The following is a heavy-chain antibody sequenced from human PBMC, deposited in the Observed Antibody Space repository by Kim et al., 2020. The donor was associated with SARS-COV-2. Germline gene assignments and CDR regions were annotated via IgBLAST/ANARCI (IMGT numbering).Heavy chain of an antibody. CDR3: AQSSVRRCLDY. CDR2: IYHGGTT. CDR1: GGSISGDDW. V-gene: IGHV4-4*02. Sequence: SETLSLTCAVSGGSISGDDWWSWVRQPPGKGLEWIGEIYHGGTTNYNPSIKSRVTISIDKYKNSFSLKLNSVTAADTAVYYCAQSSVRRCLDYWGQGTLVTVSS. D-gene: IGHD3-10*02. J-gene: IGHJ4*02.